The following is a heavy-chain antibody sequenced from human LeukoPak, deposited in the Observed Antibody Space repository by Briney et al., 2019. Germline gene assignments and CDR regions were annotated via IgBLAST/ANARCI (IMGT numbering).Heavy chain of an antibody. J-gene: IGHJ6*03. CDR3: ARGITMVRGGTYYYYYMDV. CDR1: GLTFSSYW. D-gene: IGHD3-10*01. Sequence: QPGGSLRLSCAASGLTFSSYWMSWVRQAPGKGLEWVANIKQDGSEKYYVDSVKGRFTISRDNAKNSLYLQMNSLRAEDTAVYYCARGITMVRGGTYYYYYMDVWGKGTTVTISS. CDR2: IKQDGSEK. V-gene: IGHV3-7*04.